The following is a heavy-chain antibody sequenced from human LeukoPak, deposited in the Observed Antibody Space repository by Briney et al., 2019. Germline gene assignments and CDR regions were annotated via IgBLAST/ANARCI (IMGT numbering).Heavy chain of an antibody. V-gene: IGHV3-30-3*01. J-gene: IGHJ4*02. D-gene: IGHD1-26*01. CDR2: ISYDGTNK. CDR1: GFTFSTYT. CDR3: ARDPPKGAVGAFDY. Sequence: PGGSLRLSCAASGFTFSTYTMHWVRQAPGKGLEWVAVISYDGTNKYYADSMKGRFTITRDNSKNTLYLQMNSPRVEDTAVYYCARDPPKGAVGAFDYWGQGTLVTVPS.